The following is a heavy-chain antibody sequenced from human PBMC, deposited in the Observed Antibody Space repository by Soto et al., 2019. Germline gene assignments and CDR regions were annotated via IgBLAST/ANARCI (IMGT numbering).Heavy chain of an antibody. J-gene: IGHJ6*02. CDR2: IYPGDSDT. V-gene: IGHV5-51*01. D-gene: IGHD2-2*01. Sequence: GESLTISCKGSGYSFSSYWIVWVRQMPGKGLEWMGTIYPGDSDTRYSPSFQGQVTISADKSISTAYLQWNSLKASDTAMYFCARNKGYCSSISCYGMDVWGQGAAVTVSS. CDR1: GYSFSSYW. CDR3: ARNKGYCSSISCYGMDV.